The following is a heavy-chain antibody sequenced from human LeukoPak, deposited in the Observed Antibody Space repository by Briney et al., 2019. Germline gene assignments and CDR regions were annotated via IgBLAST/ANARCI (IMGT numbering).Heavy chain of an antibody. Sequence: GGSLRLSCAASGFTFSTYSMNWVRQAPGKGLEWVSYISGSSRTMYYADSVKGRSTISRDNVKKSLYLQMNSLRAEDTAVYYCARDLGLYDYGGNIDYWGQGTLVTVSS. J-gene: IGHJ4*02. CDR1: GFTFSTYS. CDR2: ISGSSRTM. D-gene: IGHD4-23*01. CDR3: ARDLGLYDYGGNIDY. V-gene: IGHV3-48*04.